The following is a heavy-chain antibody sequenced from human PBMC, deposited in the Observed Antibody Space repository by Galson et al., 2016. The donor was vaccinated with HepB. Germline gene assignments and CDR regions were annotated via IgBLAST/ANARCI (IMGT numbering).Heavy chain of an antibody. Sequence: SVKVSCKAFGHTFTSYGINWVRQAPGQGLEWLGWISAFNGNTNYAHKFQDRVTMTTNTSTSVASMELRSLTSDDTAIYYCARDLSGDFWSNYLPWWGQGTLVTVSS. J-gene: IGHJ4*02. CDR1: GHTFTSYG. V-gene: IGHV1-18*04. CDR3: ARDLSGDFWSNYLPW. D-gene: IGHD3-3*01. CDR2: ISAFNGNT.